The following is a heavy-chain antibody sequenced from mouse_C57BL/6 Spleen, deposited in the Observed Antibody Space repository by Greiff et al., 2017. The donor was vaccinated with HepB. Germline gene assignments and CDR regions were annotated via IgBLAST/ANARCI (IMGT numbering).Heavy chain of an antibody. CDR1: GYTFTDYY. Sequence: VQLQQSGPELVKPGASVKISCKASGYTFTDYYMNWVKQSHGKSLEWIGDINPNNGGTSYNQKFKGKATLTVDKSSSTAYMELRSLTSEDSAVYYCATKSNYYGSSPWGQGTSVTVSS. CDR2: INPNNGGT. J-gene: IGHJ4*01. V-gene: IGHV1-26*01. D-gene: IGHD1-1*01. CDR3: ATKSNYYGSSP.